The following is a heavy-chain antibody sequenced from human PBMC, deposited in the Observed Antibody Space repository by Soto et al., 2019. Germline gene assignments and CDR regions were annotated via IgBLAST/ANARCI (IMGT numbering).Heavy chain of an antibody. CDR3: AVNDYLDY. J-gene: IGHJ4*02. V-gene: IGHV3-15*01. CDR1: GFTFSNAL. Sequence: GGSLRLSCAASGFTFSNALMIWVRQAPGKGLEWVGRIKRKSDGGTTDYAAPVKGRFTISRDDSANTLYLQMNSLKTEDTAVYFCAVNDYLDYWGQGALVTVSS. CDR2: IKRKSDGGTT.